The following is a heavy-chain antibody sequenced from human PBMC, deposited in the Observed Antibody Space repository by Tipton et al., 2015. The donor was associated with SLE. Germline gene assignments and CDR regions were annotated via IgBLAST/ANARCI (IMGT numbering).Heavy chain of an antibody. Sequence: TLSLTCTVSDDSISNYYWSWIRQSPGKGLEWIGYGYYIGSTNYNPSLKSRLTISVDTSKNQFSLKLSSVTAADTAVYYCAREPVYYYYYMDVWVKGTTVTVSS. V-gene: IGHV4-59*12. CDR1: DDSISNYY. CDR2: GYYIGST. CDR3: AREPVYYYYYMDV. J-gene: IGHJ6*03.